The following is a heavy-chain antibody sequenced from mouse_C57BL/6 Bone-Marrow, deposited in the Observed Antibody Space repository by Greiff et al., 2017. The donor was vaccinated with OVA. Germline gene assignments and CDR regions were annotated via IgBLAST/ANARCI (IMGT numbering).Heavy chain of an antibody. D-gene: IGHD1-1*01. J-gene: IGHJ4*01. Sequence: EVQLQQSGPVLVKPGASVKMSCKASGYTFTDYYMNWVKQSHGKSLEWIGVINPYNGGTSYNQKFKGKATLTVDKSSSTAYMELNSLTSEDSAVYYCARGGSSFLDYWGQGTSVTVSS. V-gene: IGHV1-19*01. CDR1: GYTFTDYY. CDR2: INPYNGGT. CDR3: ARGGSSFLDY.